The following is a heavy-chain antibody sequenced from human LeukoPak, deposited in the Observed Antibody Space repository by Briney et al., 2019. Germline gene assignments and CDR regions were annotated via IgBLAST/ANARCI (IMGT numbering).Heavy chain of an antibody. CDR2: ISYDGSNK. CDR1: GFTFTGYS. D-gene: IGHD3-16*02. Sequence: GGSLRLSCVASGFTFTGYSMHWLRQAPGKGLEWVAVISYDGSNKYYADSVKGRFTISRDNSKNTLYLQMNSLRAEDTAVYYCAKALYYDYVWGSYRLDYYYYYYMDVWGKGTTVTVSS. V-gene: IGHV3-30*18. J-gene: IGHJ6*03. CDR3: AKALYYDYVWGSYRLDYYYYYYMDV.